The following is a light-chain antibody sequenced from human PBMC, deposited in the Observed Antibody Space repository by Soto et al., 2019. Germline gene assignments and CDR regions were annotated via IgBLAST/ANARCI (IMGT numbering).Light chain of an antibody. V-gene: IGKV3-11*01. J-gene: IGKJ4*01. CDR2: DAS. Sequence: EIVLTQSPATLSLSPGERATLSCRASQSVSSYLAWYQQRPGQAPRLLMYDASNRATGIPARFSGSGSGTDFTLTIRSLEPEDFALYYCQQRSNWPLTFGGGTKVEI. CDR3: QQRSNWPLT. CDR1: QSVSSY.